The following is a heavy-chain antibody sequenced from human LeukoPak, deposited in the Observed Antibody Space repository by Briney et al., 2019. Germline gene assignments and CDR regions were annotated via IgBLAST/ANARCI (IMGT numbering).Heavy chain of an antibody. CDR1: GYSFTTYW. Sequence: GESLRISCKASGYSFTTYWIGWVRQMPGKGLEWMGIIYPGDSDTIYSPSFQGQVTISADKSTSTANLQWSSLKASDTAMYYCARSGGNYYSIWGQGTMVTVSS. D-gene: IGHD1-26*01. CDR2: IYPGDSDT. V-gene: IGHV5-51*01. CDR3: ARSGGNYYSI. J-gene: IGHJ3*02.